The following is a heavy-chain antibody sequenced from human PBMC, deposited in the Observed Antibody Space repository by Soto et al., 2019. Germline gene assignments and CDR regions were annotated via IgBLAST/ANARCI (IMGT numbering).Heavy chain of an antibody. CDR3: ARVHDSSGYYRSFDY. Sequence: SDTLSLTCAVYGGSFSVYYWSWIRQPPGKGLEWIGEINHSGSTNYNPSLKSRVTISVDTSKNQFSLKLSSVTAADTAVYYCARVHDSSGYYRSFDYWGQGTLVTVSS. CDR1: GGSFSVYY. J-gene: IGHJ4*02. CDR2: INHSGST. D-gene: IGHD3-22*01. V-gene: IGHV4-34*01.